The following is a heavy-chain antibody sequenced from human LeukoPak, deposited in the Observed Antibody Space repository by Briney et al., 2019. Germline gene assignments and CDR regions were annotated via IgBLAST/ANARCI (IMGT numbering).Heavy chain of an antibody. V-gene: IGHV4-30-4*01. CDR1: GFTFNGYSL. J-gene: IGHJ6*03. CDR3: AKVQTWGPTNYIFYNYMDF. D-gene: IGHD1-7*01. CDR2: FYSGST. Sequence: GFTFNGYSLQGLLPPPPRDGLGVTGIIFYSGSTYYNPSLESRVTISVDTSKTQFSLKLSSVTAADTAVYYCAKVQTWGPTNYIFYNYMDFWGSGNTVTVSS.